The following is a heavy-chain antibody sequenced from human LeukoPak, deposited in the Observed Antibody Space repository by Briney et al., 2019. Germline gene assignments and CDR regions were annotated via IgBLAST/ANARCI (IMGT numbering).Heavy chain of an antibody. CDR1: GGTLSRYA. V-gene: IGHV1-46*01. Sequence: GASVKVSCKTSGGTLSRYAISWVRQAPGQGLEWMGIINPSGGSTSYAQKFQGRVTMTRDTSTSTVYMELSSLRSEDTAVYYCAREGPDYYGSGSYYTRVDYWGQGTLVTVSS. J-gene: IGHJ4*02. CDR3: AREGPDYYGSGSYYTRVDY. D-gene: IGHD3-10*01. CDR2: INPSGGST.